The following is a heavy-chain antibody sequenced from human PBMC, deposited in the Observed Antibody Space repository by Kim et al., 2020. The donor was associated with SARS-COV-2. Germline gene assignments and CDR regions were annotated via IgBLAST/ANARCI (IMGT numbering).Heavy chain of an antibody. J-gene: IGHJ5*02. V-gene: IGHV4-30-2*05. D-gene: IGHD6-13*01. CDR3: ARAGIAAAGIGWFDP. Sequence: PSLKSRVTISVDTSKNQFSLKLSSVTAADTAVYYCARAGIAAAGIGWFDPWGQGTLVTVSS.